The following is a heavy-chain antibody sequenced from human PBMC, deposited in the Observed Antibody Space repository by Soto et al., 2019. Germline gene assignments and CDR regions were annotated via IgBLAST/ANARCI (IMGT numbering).Heavy chain of an antibody. Sequence: EASVKVSCKASGYTFTSYGISWVRQAPGQGLEWMGGIIPLFGLTDYAQKFQGRLTITADESTATAYMELSSLRSEDTAVYYCARGFGGSYYGVFYYYGMDVWGQGTTVTVSS. V-gene: IGHV1-69*13. CDR3: ARGFGGSYYGVFYYYGMDV. CDR1: GYTFTSYG. J-gene: IGHJ6*02. D-gene: IGHD1-26*01. CDR2: IIPLFGLT.